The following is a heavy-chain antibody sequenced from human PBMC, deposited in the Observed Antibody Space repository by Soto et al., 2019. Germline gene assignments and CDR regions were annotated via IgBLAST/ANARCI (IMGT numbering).Heavy chain of an antibody. J-gene: IGHJ4*02. V-gene: IGHV3-30*03. CDR3: AACFGALDY. CDR2: ISYDGSNK. Sequence: QVQLVESGGGVVQPGRSLRLSCAASGFTFSSYGMHWVRQAPGKGLEWVAVISYDGSNKYYADSVKGRFTISRDNSKNTLYLQMSRMGAEDTALYYCAACFGALDYWGQGTLVTVSS. D-gene: IGHD3-10*01. CDR1: GFTFSSYG.